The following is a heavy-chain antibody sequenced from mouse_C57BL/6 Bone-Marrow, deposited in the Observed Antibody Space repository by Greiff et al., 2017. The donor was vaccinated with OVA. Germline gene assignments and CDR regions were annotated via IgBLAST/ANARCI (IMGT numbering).Heavy chain of an antibody. CDR3: ARRDGYYTLYYFDY. CDR2: INPNNGGT. D-gene: IGHD2-3*01. Sequence: EVQLQQSGPELVKPGASVKLSCKASGYTFTDYSMNWVKQSPGKSLEWIGDINPNNGGTSYNQKFKGKATLTVDKSSSTAYMELRSLTSEDSAVYYCARRDGYYTLYYFDYWGRGTALTVSS. J-gene: IGHJ2*01. CDR1: GYTFTDYS. V-gene: IGHV1-26*01.